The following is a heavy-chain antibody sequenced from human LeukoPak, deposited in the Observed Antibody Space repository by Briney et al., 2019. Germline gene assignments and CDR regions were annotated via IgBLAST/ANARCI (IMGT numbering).Heavy chain of an antibody. V-gene: IGHV7-4-1*02. CDR3: ARGGYSRGQGSPFDY. Sequence: GASVKVSCKASGYTFTNYPMIWVRQAPGQGLEWMGWINTKTSTPTYAQGLTGRFVFSLDTSVSTTYVQITSLQAEDTAMHYCARGGYSRGQGSPFDYWGQGTLVTVSS. CDR2: INTKTSTP. CDR1: GYTFTNYP. D-gene: IGHD6-19*01. J-gene: IGHJ4*02.